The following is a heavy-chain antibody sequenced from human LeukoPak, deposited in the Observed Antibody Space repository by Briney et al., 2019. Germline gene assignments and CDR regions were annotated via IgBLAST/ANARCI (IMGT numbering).Heavy chain of an antibody. D-gene: IGHD6-19*01. CDR2: ISGSGGST. J-gene: IGHJ4*02. Sequence: GGSLRLSCAASGFTFSSYAMSWVRQAPGKGLEWVSAISGSGGSTYYADSVKGRFTISRDNSKNTLYLQMNSLKTEDTAVYYCTRHAPVATLEGFDYWGQGTLVTVSS. CDR3: TRHAPVATLEGFDY. CDR1: GFTFSSYA. V-gene: IGHV3-23*01.